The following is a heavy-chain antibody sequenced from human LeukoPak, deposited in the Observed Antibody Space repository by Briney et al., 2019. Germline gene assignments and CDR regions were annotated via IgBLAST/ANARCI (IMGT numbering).Heavy chain of an antibody. CDR1: GFIFSDYW. J-gene: IGHJ4*02. CDR3: ATHEWSFPAAIFDN. CDR2: INEKGSEQ. Sequence: GGSLRLSCEASGFIFSDYWMSWVRQAPGKGLEWVAKINEKGSEQNYLDSVKGRFTVSRDNAKNSFFLHMNSLRAEDTALYYCATHEWSFPAAIFDNWGQGILVTVSS. D-gene: IGHD2-2*01. V-gene: IGHV3-7*01.